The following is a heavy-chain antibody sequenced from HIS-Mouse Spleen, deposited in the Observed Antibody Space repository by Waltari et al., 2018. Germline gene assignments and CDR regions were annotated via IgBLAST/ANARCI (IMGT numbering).Heavy chain of an antibody. CDR2: IYYSGST. V-gene: IGHV4-39*07. Sequence: QVQLTQWGAGLLKPSETLSLTRTFSGGSISSSSYYWGWIRQPPGKGLEWIGSIYYSGSTYYNPSLKSRVTISVDTSKNQFSLKLSSVTAADTAVYYCARGLAARFDYWGQGTLVTVSS. CDR3: ARGLAARFDY. J-gene: IGHJ4*02. D-gene: IGHD6-6*01. CDR1: GGSISSSSYY.